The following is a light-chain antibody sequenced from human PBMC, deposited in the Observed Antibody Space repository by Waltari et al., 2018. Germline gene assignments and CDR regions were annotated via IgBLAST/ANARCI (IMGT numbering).Light chain of an antibody. CDR3: KSFTNRLTYV. V-gene: IGLV2-14*03. CDR1: ASDIGNYDH. J-gene: IGLJ1*01. CDR2: DVA. Sequence: QSALTQPASVSGSPGQSITISCTGTASDIGNYDHVSLYQQHPGKAPKLILYDVANRASGVSDRFSGSKSGNTASLTISGLQAEDEADYYCKSFTNRLTYVFGSGTKVSV.